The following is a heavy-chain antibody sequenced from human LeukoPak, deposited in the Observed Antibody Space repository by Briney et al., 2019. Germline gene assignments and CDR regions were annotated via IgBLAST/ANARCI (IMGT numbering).Heavy chain of an antibody. Sequence: PSETLSLTCKVSGDSVSSDTYYWSWIRQPPGQGLEWIGYIHSSGSTKYNASLKSRLTISVDTSKNQFSLEVTSVTAADTAVYYRARTSYGDYNWFDPWGQGTLVTVSS. V-gene: IGHV4-61*01. CDR2: IHSSGST. CDR3: ARTSYGDYNWFDP. J-gene: IGHJ5*02. CDR1: GDSVSSDTYY. D-gene: IGHD4-17*01.